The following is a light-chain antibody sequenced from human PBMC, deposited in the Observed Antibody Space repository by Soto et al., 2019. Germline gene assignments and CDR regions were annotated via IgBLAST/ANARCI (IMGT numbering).Light chain of an antibody. J-gene: IGKJ1*01. CDR3: QQFYGTPRT. Sequence: DIVMTQSPDSLAVSLGERATINCKSSQSILHSSNNRNYLSWYQQKPGQPPKLLIYWASTRESGVPDRFSGGGSGTDFTLTINRLQAEDVAVYYCQQFYGTPRTFGQGTKVEIK. CDR1: QSILHSSNNRNY. CDR2: WAS. V-gene: IGKV4-1*01.